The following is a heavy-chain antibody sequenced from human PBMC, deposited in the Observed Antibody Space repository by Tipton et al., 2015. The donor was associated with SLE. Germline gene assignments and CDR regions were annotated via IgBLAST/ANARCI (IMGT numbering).Heavy chain of an antibody. CDR2: ISSSSSYI. Sequence: SLRLSCTASGFALDTYAMNWVRQAPGKGLEWVSSISSSSSYIYYADSVKGRFTISRDNAKNSLYLQMNSLRAEDTAVYYCARGRGRGALDYWGQGTLVTVSS. CDR3: ARGRGRGALDY. J-gene: IGHJ4*02. V-gene: IGHV3-21*01. D-gene: IGHD2-15*01. CDR1: GFALDTYA.